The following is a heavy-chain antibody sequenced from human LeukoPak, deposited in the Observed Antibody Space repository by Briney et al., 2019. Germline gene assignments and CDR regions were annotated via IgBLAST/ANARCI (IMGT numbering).Heavy chain of an antibody. CDR3: ARTIAMTGIDYFDQ. CDR1: GFTVSSNY. CDR2: MYSDGSA. D-gene: IGHD6-19*01. J-gene: IGHJ4*02. V-gene: IGHV3-53*01. Sequence: PGGSLRLSCAASGFTVSSNYMSWVRQAPGKGLEWVSVMYSDGSAYYADSMKGRFTISRDNSKNRLFLQMNSLRAEDTAVYFCARTIAMTGIDYFDQWGQGTLVTVS.